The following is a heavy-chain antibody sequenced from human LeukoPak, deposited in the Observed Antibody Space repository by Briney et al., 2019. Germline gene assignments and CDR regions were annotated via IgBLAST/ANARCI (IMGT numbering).Heavy chain of an antibody. D-gene: IGHD4-17*01. CDR1: GYTFTGYY. Sequence: ASVKVSCKASGYTFTGYYMHWVRQAPGQGLEWMGWINTNTGNPTYAQGFTGRFVFSLDTSVSTAYLQISSLKAEDTAVYYCARGRIYGDYDGYWFDPWGQGTLVTVSS. CDR2: INTNTGNP. CDR3: ARGRIYGDYDGYWFDP. J-gene: IGHJ5*02. V-gene: IGHV7-4-1*02.